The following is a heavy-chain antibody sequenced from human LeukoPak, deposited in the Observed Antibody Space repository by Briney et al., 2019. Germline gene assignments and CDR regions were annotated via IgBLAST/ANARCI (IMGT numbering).Heavy chain of an antibody. CDR2: IIPIFGTA. CDR3: ARGKAAAIFSWFDP. CDR1: GGTFSSYA. V-gene: IGHV1-69*05. Sequence: VASVTLSFKASGGTFSSYAISWVRQAPGQGLEWMGGIIPIFGTANYAQKFQGRVTITTDESTSTAYMELSSLRSEDTAVYYCARGKAAAIFSWFDPWGQGTLVTVSS. D-gene: IGHD2-2*01. J-gene: IGHJ5*02.